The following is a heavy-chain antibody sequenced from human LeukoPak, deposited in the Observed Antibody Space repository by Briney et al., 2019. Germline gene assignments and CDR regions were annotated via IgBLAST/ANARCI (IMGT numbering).Heavy chain of an antibody. J-gene: IGHJ4*02. CDR1: GFTFSNYA. CDR2: ISYDGSNK. CDR3: ARGPFYGDLAVGDY. V-gene: IGHV3-30*04. D-gene: IGHD4-17*01. Sequence: GGSLRLSCAASGFTFSNYAMHWVRQAPGKGLEWVAVISYDGSNKYYADSVKGRFTISRDNSKNTLYLQMNSLRAEDTAVYYCARGPFYGDLAVGDYWGQGALVTVSS.